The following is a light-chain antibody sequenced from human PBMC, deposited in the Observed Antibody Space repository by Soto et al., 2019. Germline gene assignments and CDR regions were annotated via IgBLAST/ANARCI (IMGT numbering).Light chain of an antibody. J-gene: IGKJ5*01. V-gene: IGKV1-39*01. Sequence: DIQMTQSPSSLSASVGDRVTITCRASQSISTYLNWYQQIPGKAPKLLIYAASSLQSGVPSRFSGSGSGSDFTLTISSLQPEDFAVYYCQQYGTTRITFGQGTRLEIK. CDR3: QQYGTTRIT. CDR1: QSISTY. CDR2: AAS.